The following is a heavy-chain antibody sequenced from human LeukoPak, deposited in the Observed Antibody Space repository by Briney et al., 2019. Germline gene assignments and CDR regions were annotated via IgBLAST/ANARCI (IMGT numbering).Heavy chain of an antibody. Sequence: GSLRLSCAASGFTVSSNYMSWVRQSPGKGLEWVSVIYSGGSTYYADSVKGRFTISRDNSKNTLYLQMNSLRAEDTAVYYCARTYYYYMDVWGKGTTVTISS. J-gene: IGHJ6*03. V-gene: IGHV3-53*01. CDR2: IYSGGST. CDR3: ARTYYYYMDV. CDR1: GFTVSSNY.